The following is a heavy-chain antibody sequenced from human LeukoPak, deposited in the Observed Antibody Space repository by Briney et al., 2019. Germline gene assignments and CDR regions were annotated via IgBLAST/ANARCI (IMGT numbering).Heavy chain of an antibody. V-gene: IGHV5-51*01. D-gene: IGHD6-19*01. CDR2: IYSGDSDT. CDR3: ARHGVVAGTGLGY. Sequence: GESLKISCKGSGYSFTSYWIGWVRQMPGKGLEWMGIIYSGDSDTRYSPSFQGQVTISADKSISTAYLQWSSLKASDTAMYYCARHGVVAGTGLGYWGQGTLVTVSS. J-gene: IGHJ4*02. CDR1: GYSFTSYW.